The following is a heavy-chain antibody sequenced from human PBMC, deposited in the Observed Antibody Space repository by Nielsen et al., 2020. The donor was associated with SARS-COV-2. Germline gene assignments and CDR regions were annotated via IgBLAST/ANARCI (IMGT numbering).Heavy chain of an antibody. CDR1: GFNFGFYG. D-gene: IGHD6-13*01. Sequence: GGSLRLSCAASGFNFGFYGMHWVRQAPGKGLEWVAVISYDGRNAYHADSLKGRLSISRDNSKSTVFLQMNSLRAEDTALYFCVKPLYRLAAAGRDLGDYGMDVWGQGTTVTVSS. CDR3: VKPLYRLAAAGRDLGDYGMDV. V-gene: IGHV3-30*18. J-gene: IGHJ6*02. CDR2: ISYDGRNA.